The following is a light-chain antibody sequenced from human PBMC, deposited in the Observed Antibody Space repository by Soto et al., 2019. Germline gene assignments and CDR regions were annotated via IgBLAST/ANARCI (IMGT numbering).Light chain of an antibody. CDR2: GAS. CDR1: QSVSSN. Sequence: EIVMTQPPATLSVSPGVRATLSCRASQSVSSNLAWYQQKPGQAPRLLIYGASTRATDIPARFSGSGSETEFTLTISTLQSEDFAVYYCQQYNNWPPITFGQGTRLEI. V-gene: IGKV3-15*01. J-gene: IGKJ5*01. CDR3: QQYNNWPPIT.